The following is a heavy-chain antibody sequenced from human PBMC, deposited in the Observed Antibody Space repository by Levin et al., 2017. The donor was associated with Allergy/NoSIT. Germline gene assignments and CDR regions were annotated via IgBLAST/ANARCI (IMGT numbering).Heavy chain of an antibody. CDR1: GFTFSDHY. J-gene: IGHJ6*03. V-gene: IGHV3-72*01. Sequence: GGSLRLSCAVSGFTFSDHYMDWVRQAPGKGLEWVGRTRNRANSYTTEYAASVKGRFTISRDESKNSLYLQMNSLKTDDTAVYYCGRCSVGTGAAPPHYYTDVWGKGTTVTVSS. CDR2: TRNRANSYTT. D-gene: IGHD1-26*01. CDR3: GRCSVGTGAAPPHYYTDV.